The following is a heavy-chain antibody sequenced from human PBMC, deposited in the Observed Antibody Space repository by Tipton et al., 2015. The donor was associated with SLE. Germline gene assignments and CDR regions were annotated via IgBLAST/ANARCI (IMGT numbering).Heavy chain of an antibody. D-gene: IGHD3-16*01. J-gene: IGHJ3*02. CDR2: IYTSGST. Sequence: TLSLTCTVSGGSISSHYWSWIRQPAGKGLEWIGYIYTSGSTNYNPSLKSRVTISVDTSKNQFSLKLSSVTAADTAVYYCARDKKGADDAFDIWGQGTMVTVSS. CDR3: ARDKKGADDAFDI. CDR1: GGSISSHY. V-gene: IGHV4-4*09.